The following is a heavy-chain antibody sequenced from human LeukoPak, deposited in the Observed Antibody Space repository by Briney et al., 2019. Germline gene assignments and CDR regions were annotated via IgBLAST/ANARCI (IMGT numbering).Heavy chain of an antibody. D-gene: IGHD3-3*01. J-gene: IGHJ4*02. V-gene: IGHV4-59*12. Sequence: SETLSLTCTVSGGSISSYYWSWIRQPPGKGLEWIGYIYYSGSTNYNPSLKSRVTISVDTSKNQFSLKLSSVTAADTAVYYCARVRRATIFGVVTGFDYWGQGTLVTVSS. CDR2: IYYSGST. CDR3: ARVRRATIFGVVTGFDY. CDR1: GGSISSYY.